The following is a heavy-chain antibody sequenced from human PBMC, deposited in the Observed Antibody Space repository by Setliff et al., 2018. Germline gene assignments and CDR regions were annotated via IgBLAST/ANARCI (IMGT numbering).Heavy chain of an antibody. D-gene: IGHD3-16*01. CDR3: ARDYQGGWFDP. V-gene: IGHV4-59*11. CDR1: GGFTSSLY. Sequence: SETLSLTCTISGGFTSSLYWSWIRQAPGKGLEWIGYVDHSGSTNFSPSLKSRGTISVDTSKTQVSLTLRSVTAADTAVYYCARDYQGGWFDPWGPGTRVTVSS. J-gene: IGHJ5*02. CDR2: VDHSGST.